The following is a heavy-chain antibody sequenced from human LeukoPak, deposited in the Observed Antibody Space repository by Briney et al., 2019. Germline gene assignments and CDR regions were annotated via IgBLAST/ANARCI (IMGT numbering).Heavy chain of an antibody. J-gene: IGHJ4*02. CDR1: GGSFSGYY. V-gene: IGHV4-34*01. CDR2: IYHSGGT. D-gene: IGHD2-15*01. Sequence: PSETLSLTCAVYGGSFSGYYWSWIRQSPGKGLEWIGDIYHSGGTNYNPSLKSRVAISVDPSKNQVSLKVNSVTAADTAVYFCARVGYCSGGDCYSRGAPIDSWGQGTLVTVSS. CDR3: ARVGYCSGGDCYSRGAPIDS.